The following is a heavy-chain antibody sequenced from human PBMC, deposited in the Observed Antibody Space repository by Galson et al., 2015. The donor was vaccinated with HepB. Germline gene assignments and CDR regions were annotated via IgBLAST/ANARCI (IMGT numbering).Heavy chain of an antibody. Sequence: CAISADSVSSISAGWTCIRQSPSRGLEWLGRTYYRSKWYIDYAVSVKGRITINPDTSKNQVSLRLTSVTPEDTAVYYCSRGGLVKAARGGLAWLDPWGQGTLVTVSS. D-gene: IGHD6-6*01. J-gene: IGHJ5*02. CDR1: ADSVSSISAG. CDR2: TYYRSKWYI. V-gene: IGHV6-1*01. CDR3: SRGGLVKAARGGLAWLDP.